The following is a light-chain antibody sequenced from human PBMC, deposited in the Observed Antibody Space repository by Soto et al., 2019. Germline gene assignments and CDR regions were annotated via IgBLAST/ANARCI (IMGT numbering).Light chain of an antibody. Sequence: IQLTQSPSSLSGSLGDRVTITCRASQGISSYLAWYQQKPGKAPKLLIYAASTLQSGVPSRFSGSGSGTEFTLTISSLQPDDFATYYCQHLNSYSDTFGPGTKVDIK. CDR2: AAS. CDR3: QHLNSYSDT. CDR1: QGISSY. V-gene: IGKV1-9*01. J-gene: IGKJ1*01.